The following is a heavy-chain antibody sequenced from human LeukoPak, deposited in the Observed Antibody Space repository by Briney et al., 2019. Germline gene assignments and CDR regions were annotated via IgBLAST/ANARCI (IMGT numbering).Heavy chain of an antibody. CDR1: GGSFSGYY. V-gene: IGHV4-34*01. CDR2: INHSGST. Sequence: SETLSLTCAVYGGSFSGYYWSWIRQPPGKGLEWIGEINHSGSTNYNPSLKSRVTISVDTSKNQFSLKLSSVTAADTAVYYCARVYSSSSGNWFDPWGQGTLVTVSS. CDR3: ARVYSSSSGNWFDP. D-gene: IGHD6-6*01. J-gene: IGHJ5*02.